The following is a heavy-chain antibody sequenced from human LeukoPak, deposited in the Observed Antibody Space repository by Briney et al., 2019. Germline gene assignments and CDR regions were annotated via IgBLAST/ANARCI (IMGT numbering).Heavy chain of an antibody. J-gene: IGHJ4*02. CDR3: ARVTGYTIEDYFDY. D-gene: IGHD3-9*01. CDR1: GVSISSSSYY. Sequence: SETLSLTCTVSGVSISSSSYYWGWIRQPPGKGLEWIGTIYYSGSTYYNPSLKSRVTIAVDTSKNQFSLKLRSVTAADTAVYYCARVTGYTIEDYFDYWGQGTLVTVSS. CDR2: IYYSGST. V-gene: IGHV4-39*07.